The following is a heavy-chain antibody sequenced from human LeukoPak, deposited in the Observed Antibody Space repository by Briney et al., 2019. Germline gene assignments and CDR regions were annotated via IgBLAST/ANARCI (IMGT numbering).Heavy chain of an antibody. D-gene: IGHD3-3*01. J-gene: IGHJ4*02. CDR3: AREGVVKGYFDY. CDR1: GGSISSYY. Sequence: SEILSLTCSVSGGSISSYYWSWIRQPPGKGLEWIGYIYYSGSTNYNPSLKSRVTISVDTSKNQFSLKLSSVTAADTAVYYCAREGVVKGYFDYWGQGTLVTVSS. CDR2: IYYSGST. V-gene: IGHV4-59*01.